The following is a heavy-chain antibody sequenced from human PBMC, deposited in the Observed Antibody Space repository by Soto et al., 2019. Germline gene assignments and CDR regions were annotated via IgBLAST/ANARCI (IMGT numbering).Heavy chain of an antibody. CDR2: IAHSGST. Sequence: PSETLSLTSEVSGGSITSSNWWSWVRQPPGKGLEWLGQIAHSGSTDYNASLKSRVSTSVDKSKDRLSLQLSSVTAADTALYYCASGDFSHSQYWGQGTPVTVSS. CDR3: ASGDFSHSQY. V-gene: IGHV4-4*02. CDR1: GGSITSSNW. J-gene: IGHJ4*02. D-gene: IGHD4-17*01.